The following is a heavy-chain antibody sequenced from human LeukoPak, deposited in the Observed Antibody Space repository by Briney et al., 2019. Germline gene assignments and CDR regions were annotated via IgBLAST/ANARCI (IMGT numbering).Heavy chain of an antibody. D-gene: IGHD5-18*01. V-gene: IGHV4-30-4*01. J-gene: IGHJ6*02. CDR3: AGGRTAKVTISPEKYYYYYGVDV. CDR2: FYYRGSS. Sequence: SETLSLTCTVSGGSISSGDYYWSWIRQPPGKGLEWIGYFYYRGSSYYNPSLKSRIIMSVDTSKKQFSLKPNSVTAADTAVYYCAGGRTAKVTISPEKYYYYYGVDVWGQGTTVTVS. CDR1: GGSISSGDYY.